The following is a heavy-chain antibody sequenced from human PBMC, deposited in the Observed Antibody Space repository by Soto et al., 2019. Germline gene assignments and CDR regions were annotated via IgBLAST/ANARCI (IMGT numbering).Heavy chain of an antibody. Sequence: KTSETLSLTCTVSGGSISSYYWSWIRQPPGKGLEWIGYIYYSGSTNYNPPLKSRVTISVDTSKNQFSLKLSSVTAADTAVYYCARVEWSSGYFDYWGQGTLVTVSS. CDR1: GGSISSYY. CDR2: IYYSGST. CDR3: ARVEWSSGYFDY. J-gene: IGHJ4*02. D-gene: IGHD3-3*01. V-gene: IGHV4-59*01.